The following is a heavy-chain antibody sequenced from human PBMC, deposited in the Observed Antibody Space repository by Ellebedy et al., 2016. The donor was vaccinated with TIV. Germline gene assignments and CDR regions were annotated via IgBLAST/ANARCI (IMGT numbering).Heavy chain of an antibody. D-gene: IGHD3-10*01. V-gene: IGHV3-66*01. Sequence: GESLKISXAASGFTVSSNYMSWVRQAPGKGLEWVPVIYSGGSTYYADSVKGRFTISRDNSKNTLYLQMNSLRAEDTAVYYCARDTPPFYGSGLHWGQGTLVTVSS. CDR3: ARDTPPFYGSGLH. CDR1: GFTVSSNY. CDR2: IYSGGST. J-gene: IGHJ4*02.